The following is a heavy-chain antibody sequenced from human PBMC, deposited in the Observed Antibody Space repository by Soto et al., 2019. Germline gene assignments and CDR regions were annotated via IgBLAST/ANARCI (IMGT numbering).Heavy chain of an antibody. V-gene: IGHV4-30-4*01. CDR1: GGSISSADSF. D-gene: IGHD3-16*01. J-gene: IGHJ3*02. Sequence: QVPLQESGPGLVKPSQTLSLTCTVSGGSISSADSFWGWIRQTPGTALEWIGNIFHTLSTYYNPSVENRFTMSLETPTNLFSLRLNSVFAVYTAGYRCAGVKLITGGGPFDIWGQGTVVTVS. CDR3: AGVKLITGGGPFDI. CDR2: IFHTLST.